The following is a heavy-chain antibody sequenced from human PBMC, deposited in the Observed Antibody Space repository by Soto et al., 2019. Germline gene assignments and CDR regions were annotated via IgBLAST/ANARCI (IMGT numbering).Heavy chain of an antibody. D-gene: IGHD6-13*01. CDR3: ARGKRSSSSAGGMDV. CDR1: GGSFSGYY. V-gene: IGHV4-34*01. CDR2: INHSGST. J-gene: IGHJ6*02. Sequence: NPSETLSLSCAVYGGSFSGYYWSWIRQPPGKGLEWIGEINHSGSTNYNPSLKSRVTISVDTSKNQFSLKLSSVTAADTAVYYCARGKRSSSSAGGMDVWGQGTTVTVSS.